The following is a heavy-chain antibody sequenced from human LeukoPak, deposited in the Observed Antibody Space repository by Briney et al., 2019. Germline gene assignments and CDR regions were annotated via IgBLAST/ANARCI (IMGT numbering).Heavy chain of an antibody. J-gene: IGHJ4*02. CDR3: AKATVTTIVVVITTKAYYFDY. V-gene: IGHV3-9*01. Sequence: GGSLRLSCAASGFTFDGYAMHWVRQAPGKGLEWVSGINWNSGHRGYADSVKGRFTISRDNAKNSLYLQMNSLRAEDTAVYYCAKATVTTIVVVITTKAYYFDYWGQGTLVTVSS. CDR2: INWNSGHR. D-gene: IGHD3-22*01. CDR1: GFTFDGYA.